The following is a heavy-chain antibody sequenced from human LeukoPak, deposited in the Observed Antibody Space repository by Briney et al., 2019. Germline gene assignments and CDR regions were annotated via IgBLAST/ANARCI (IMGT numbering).Heavy chain of an antibody. D-gene: IGHD5-12*01. CDR1: GGSLSGYY. CDR3: ARGYDYCDY. CDR2: INHSGST. Sequence: SETLSLTCAVYGGSLSGYYWSWIRQPPGKGLEWIGEINHSGSTNYNPSLKSRVTISVDTSKNQFSLKLSSVTAADTAVYYCARGYDYCDYWGQGPLVTVSS. J-gene: IGHJ4*02. V-gene: IGHV4-34*01.